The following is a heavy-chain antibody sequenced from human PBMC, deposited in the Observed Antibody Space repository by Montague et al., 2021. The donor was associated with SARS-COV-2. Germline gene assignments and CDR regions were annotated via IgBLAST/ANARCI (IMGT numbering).Heavy chain of an antibody. J-gene: IGHJ4*02. D-gene: IGHD3-10*01. Sequence: SLRLSCAASGFTFSTYEMNWVRQAPGKGLEWVSYISSSGSTIYYADSVKGRFTISRDNAKNSLYLQMNSLRAEDTAVYYCVRDRRFGELDYWGRGTLVTVST. CDR1: GFTFSTYE. CDR2: ISSSGSTI. V-gene: IGHV3-48*03. CDR3: VRDRRFGELDY.